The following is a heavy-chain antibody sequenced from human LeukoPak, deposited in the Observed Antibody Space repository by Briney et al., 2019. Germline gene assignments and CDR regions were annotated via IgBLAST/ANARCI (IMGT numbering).Heavy chain of an antibody. V-gene: IGHV3-7*01. CDR3: ARGGGTTVTTANFDY. CDR2: IKQDGSEK. J-gene: IGHJ4*02. D-gene: IGHD4-17*01. CDR1: GFTFSSYW. Sequence: GGSLRLSCAASGFTFSSYWMNWVRQAPGKGLEWVANIKQDGSEKYYVDSVKGRFTISRDNAKNSMYLQVNSLRAEDTAVYYCARGGGTTVTTANFDYWGQGTLVTVSS.